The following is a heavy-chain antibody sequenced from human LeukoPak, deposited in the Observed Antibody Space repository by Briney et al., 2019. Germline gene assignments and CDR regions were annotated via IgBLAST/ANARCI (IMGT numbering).Heavy chain of an antibody. CDR3: AKTTYGSGSYSRLYYYYYMDV. D-gene: IGHD3-10*01. J-gene: IGHJ6*03. CDR1: GFTFSDYA. CDR2: ISSNGRSI. V-gene: IGHV3-64*01. Sequence: GGSLRLSCAASGFTFSDYAMHWVRQSPGKEPEYVSAISSNGRSIHYANSVEGRFTISRDNSQNTLYLQMDSLRAEDTAVYYCAKTTYGSGSYSRLYYYYYMDVWGKGTTVTISS.